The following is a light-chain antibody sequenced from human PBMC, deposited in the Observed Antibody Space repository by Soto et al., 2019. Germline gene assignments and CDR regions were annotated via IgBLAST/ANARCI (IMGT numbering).Light chain of an antibody. V-gene: IGLV2-14*01. Sequence: QSALTQPAPVSGSPGQSITISCTGNSSDVGGYNYVSWYQQHPGKAPKPMIYDVSNRHSGVSNRFAGSKSGNTASLTISGLQAEDEVDYYCSSYTSSSTLVVFGGGTKLTVL. CDR1: SSDVGGYNY. CDR2: DVS. J-gene: IGLJ2*01. CDR3: SSYTSSSTLVV.